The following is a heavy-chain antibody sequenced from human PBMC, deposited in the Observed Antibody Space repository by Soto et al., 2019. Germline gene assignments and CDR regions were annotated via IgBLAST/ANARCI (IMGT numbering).Heavy chain of an antibody. V-gene: IGHV3-48*02. Sequence: HPGGSLRLSCTPSGFIFSDYSMNWVRQAPGKGLEWISYITTTSSTMYYADSVKGRFTISRDSAKNSLYLQMNSLRDEDTAVYYCARDSSGRQYYGMDVWGQGTTVTVSS. CDR3: ARDSSGRQYYGMDV. J-gene: IGHJ6*02. CDR1: GFIFSDYS. D-gene: IGHD3-22*01. CDR2: ITTTSSTM.